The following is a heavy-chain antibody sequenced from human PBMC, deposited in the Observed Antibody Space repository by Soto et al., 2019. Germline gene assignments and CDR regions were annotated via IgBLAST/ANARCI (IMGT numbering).Heavy chain of an antibody. V-gene: IGHV4-31*03. D-gene: IGHD6-13*01. Sequence: PSETLSLTCTVSGGSISSGGYYWSWIRQHPGKGLEWIGYIYYSGSTYYNPSLKSRVTISVDTSKNQFSLKLSSVTAADTAVYYCARDVRGRAAAGSYFDYWGQGPLVTVSS. CDR3: ARDVRGRAAAGSYFDY. J-gene: IGHJ4*02. CDR1: GGSISSGGYY. CDR2: IYYSGST.